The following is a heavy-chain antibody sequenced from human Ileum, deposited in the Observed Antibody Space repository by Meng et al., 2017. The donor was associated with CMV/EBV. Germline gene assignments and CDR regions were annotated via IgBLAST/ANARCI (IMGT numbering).Heavy chain of an antibody. CDR3: ARGGGYCSSTSCAKGNWFDP. Sequence: SVKVSCKASGGTFSSYAISWVRQAPGQGLEWMGGIIPILGIANYAQKFQGRVTITADKSTSTAYMELGSLRSEDTAVYSCARGGGYCSSTSCAKGNWFDPWGQGTLVTVSS. J-gene: IGHJ5*02. CDR1: GGTFSSYA. CDR2: IIPILGIA. D-gene: IGHD2-2*01. V-gene: IGHV1-69*10.